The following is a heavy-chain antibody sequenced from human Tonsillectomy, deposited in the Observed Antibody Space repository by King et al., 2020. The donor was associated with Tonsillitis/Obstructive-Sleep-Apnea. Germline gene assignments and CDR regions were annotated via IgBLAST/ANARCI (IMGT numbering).Heavy chain of an antibody. J-gene: IGHJ6*03. CDR1: GGSFSGYY. CDR3: AREVEGYYDSSGTVYYYYMDV. CDR2: INHSGST. Sequence: VQLQQWGAGLLKPSETLSLTCAVYGGSFSGYYWSWIRQPPGKGLEWIGEINHSGSTNYNPSLKSRVTISVDTSKNQFSLKLSSVTAADTAVYYCAREVEGYYDSSGTVYYYYMDVWGKGTTVTVSS. V-gene: IGHV4-34*01. D-gene: IGHD3-22*01.